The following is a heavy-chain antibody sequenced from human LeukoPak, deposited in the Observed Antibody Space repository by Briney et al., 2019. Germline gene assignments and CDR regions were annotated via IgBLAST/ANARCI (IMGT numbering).Heavy chain of an antibody. V-gene: IGHV4-61*01. J-gene: IGHJ3*01. CDR1: GGSISSSSYY. D-gene: IGHD6-13*01. Sequence: SETLSLTCTVSGGSISSSSYYWNWIRQPPGKGLEWIGYIYYSGRTNYNPSLKSRVTISVDTSKNQFSLKLSSVTAADTAVYFCARRMGQQLGVDAFDVWGQGTMVTVSS. CDR2: IYYSGRT. CDR3: ARRMGQQLGVDAFDV.